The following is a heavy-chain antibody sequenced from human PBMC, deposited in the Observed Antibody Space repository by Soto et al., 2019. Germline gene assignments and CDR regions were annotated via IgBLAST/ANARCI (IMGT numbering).Heavy chain of an antibody. D-gene: IGHD4-17*01. J-gene: IGHJ6*02. Sequence: QVQLVQSGAEVKKPGASVKVSCKASGYTFTGYYVHWVRQAPGQGLEWMGWINPNSGGTNYAQKFQGWVTMTRDTSISTAYMELIRLRSDDTAVYCCARGDYAPVYYGMDVWGQGTTVTVSS. CDR3: ARGDYAPVYYGMDV. CDR2: INPNSGGT. V-gene: IGHV1-2*04. CDR1: GYTFTGYY.